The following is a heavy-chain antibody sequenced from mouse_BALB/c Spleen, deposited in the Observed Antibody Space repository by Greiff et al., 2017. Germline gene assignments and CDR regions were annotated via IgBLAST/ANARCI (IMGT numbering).Heavy chain of an antibody. CDR3: ARSYDYDGDAMDY. D-gene: IGHD2-4*01. V-gene: IGHV1S81*02. CDR2: INPSNGRT. J-gene: IGHJ4*01. CDR1: GYTFTSYW. Sequence: VQLQQPGAELVKPGASVKLSCKASGYTFTSYWMHWVKQRPGQGLEWIGEINPSNGRTNYNEKFKSKATLTVDKSSSTAYMQLSSLTSEDSAVYYCARSYDYDGDAMDYWGQGTSVTVSS.